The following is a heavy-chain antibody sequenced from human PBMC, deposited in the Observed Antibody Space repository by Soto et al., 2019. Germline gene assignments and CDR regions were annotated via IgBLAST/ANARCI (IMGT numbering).Heavy chain of an antibody. CDR3: ARGGVDIVVVVAPSAAHYYFDY. D-gene: IGHD2-15*01. J-gene: IGHJ4*02. CDR1: GFTFSSYG. CDR2: IWYDGSNK. V-gene: IGHV3-33*01. Sequence: QVQLVESRGGVVQPGRSLRLSCAASGFTFSSYGMHWVRQAPGKGLEWVAVIWYDGSNKYYADSVKGRFTISRDNSKNTLYLQMNRLRDEDTAVYYCARGGVDIVVVVAPSAAHYYFDYWGQGALVTVSS.